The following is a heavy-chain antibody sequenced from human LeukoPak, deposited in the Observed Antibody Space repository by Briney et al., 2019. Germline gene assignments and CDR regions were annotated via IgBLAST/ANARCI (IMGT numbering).Heavy chain of an antibody. J-gene: IGHJ4*02. CDR1: EGSIRNYW. V-gene: IGHV4-4*07. Sequence: PSETLSLTCTVSEGSIRNYWWSWIRQPAGKGLEWIGRIYTTGITNYNPSLKSRVTMSVDTSKNQFSLKVKHVTAADTAIYYCARDLPHLNYWGQGTPVIVSS. CDR3: ARDLPHLNY. CDR2: IYTTGIT.